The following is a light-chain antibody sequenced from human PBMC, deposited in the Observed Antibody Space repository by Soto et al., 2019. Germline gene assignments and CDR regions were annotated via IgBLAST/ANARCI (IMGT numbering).Light chain of an antibody. CDR1: QSVTSSF. CDR3: QQYGRSPIT. CDR2: DTS. V-gene: IGKV3-20*01. Sequence: EIVLTQSPGTLSLSPGERATLSCRASQSVTSSFLAWLQQKPGQAPRLLIYDTSKGATGIPDRFSGGGSGTYFPLTSSRLEHEDFAVYYCQQYGRSPITFGQGTGLEIK. J-gene: IGKJ5*01.